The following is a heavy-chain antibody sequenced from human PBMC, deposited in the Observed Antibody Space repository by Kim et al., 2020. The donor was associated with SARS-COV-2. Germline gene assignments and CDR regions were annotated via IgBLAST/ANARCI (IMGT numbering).Heavy chain of an antibody. Sequence: ASVKVSCKASGYTFTSYGISWVRQAPGQGLEWMGWISAYNGNTNYAQKLQGRVTMTTDTSTSTAYMELRSLRSDDTAVYYCARDKVPYSSGIFTYWGQGTLVTVSS. D-gene: IGHD6-19*01. V-gene: IGHV1-18*04. CDR2: ISAYNGNT. CDR1: GYTFTSYG. CDR3: ARDKVPYSSGIFTY. J-gene: IGHJ4*02.